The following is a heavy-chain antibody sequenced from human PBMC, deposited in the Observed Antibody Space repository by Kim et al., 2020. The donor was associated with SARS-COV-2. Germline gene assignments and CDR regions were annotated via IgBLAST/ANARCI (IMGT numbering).Heavy chain of an antibody. Sequence: ASVKVSCKASGYTFTSYAMHWVRQAPGQRLEWMGWINAGNGNTKYSQKFQGRVTITRDTSASTAYMELSSLRSEDTAVYYCARSKRITIFGVVIPPPHWFDPWGQGTVVTVSS. CDR3: ARSKRITIFGVVIPPPHWFDP. J-gene: IGHJ5*02. V-gene: IGHV1-3*01. D-gene: IGHD3-3*01. CDR1: GYTFTSYA. CDR2: INAGNGNT.